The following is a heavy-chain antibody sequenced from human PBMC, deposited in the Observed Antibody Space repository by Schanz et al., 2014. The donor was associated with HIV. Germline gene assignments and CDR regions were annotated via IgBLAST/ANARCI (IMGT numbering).Heavy chain of an antibody. CDR1: GFTFSTYG. J-gene: IGHJ6*02. V-gene: IGHV3-30*03. Sequence: VQLVESGGGLFQPGGSLRLSCAASGFTFSTYGMHWVRQAPGKGLEWVAVISYDGTDKYYADSVKGRFTISRDNSKNTLYLQMNSLTAEDTAVYYCASGVRGHYYYYAMDVWGQGTTVTVSS. CDR3: ASGVRGHYYYYAMDV. D-gene: IGHD3-16*01. CDR2: ISYDGTDK.